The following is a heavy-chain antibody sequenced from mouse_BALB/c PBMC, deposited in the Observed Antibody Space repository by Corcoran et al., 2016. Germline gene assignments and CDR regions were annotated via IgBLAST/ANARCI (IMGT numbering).Heavy chain of an antibody. V-gene: IGHV14-3*02. CDR1: GFNIKDTY. Sequence: VQLQQSGAELVKPGASVKLSCTASGFNIKDTYMHWVKQRPEQGLECIGRIDPANGNTKYDPKFQGKATITADTSSNTAYLQLSSLTSEDTAVYYCARWDWYCDVWGAGTTVTVSS. J-gene: IGHJ1*01. CDR3: ARWDWYCDV. CDR2: IDPANGNT.